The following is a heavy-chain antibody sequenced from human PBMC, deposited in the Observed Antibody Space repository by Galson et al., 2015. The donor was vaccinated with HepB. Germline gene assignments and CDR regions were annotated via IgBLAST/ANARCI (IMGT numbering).Heavy chain of an antibody. D-gene: IGHD3-10*01. CDR2: IIPILGIA. V-gene: IGHV1-69*02. CDR1: GGTFSSYT. CDR3: AAEGHTMVRGNNRGYFDY. Sequence: SVKVSCKASGGTFSSYTISWVRQAPGQGLEWMGRIIPILGIANYAQKFQGRVTITADKSTSTAYMELSSLRSEDTAVYYCAAEGHTMVRGNNRGYFDYWGQGTLVTVSS. J-gene: IGHJ4*02.